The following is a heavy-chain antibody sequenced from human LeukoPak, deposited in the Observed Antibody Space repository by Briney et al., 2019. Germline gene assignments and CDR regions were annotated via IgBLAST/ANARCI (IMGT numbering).Heavy chain of an antibody. CDR1: GGSISSGDYY. Sequence: PSQTLSLTCTVSGGSISSGDYYWSWIRQPPGKGLEWIGYIYYSGSTYYNPSLKSRVTISVDTSKNQFSLKLSSVTAADTAVYYCARGRWYYDSAVRLRRTDAFDIWGQGTMVTVSS. J-gene: IGHJ3*02. V-gene: IGHV4-30-4*01. CDR2: IYYSGST. D-gene: IGHD3-22*01. CDR3: ARGRWYYDSAVRLRRTDAFDI.